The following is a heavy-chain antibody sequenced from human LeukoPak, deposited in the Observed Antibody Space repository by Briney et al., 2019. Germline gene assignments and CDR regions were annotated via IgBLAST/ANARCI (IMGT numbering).Heavy chain of an antibody. CDR1: GGTFSSYA. Sequence: GASVKVSCKASGGTFSSYAISWVRQAPGQGLEWMGGIIPIFGTANYAQKFRGRVTITADESTSTAYMELSSLRSEDMAVYYCARDLGDGYTNWFDPWGQGTLVTVPS. CDR3: ARDLGDGYTNWFDP. V-gene: IGHV1-69*13. CDR2: IIPIFGTA. J-gene: IGHJ5*02. D-gene: IGHD5-24*01.